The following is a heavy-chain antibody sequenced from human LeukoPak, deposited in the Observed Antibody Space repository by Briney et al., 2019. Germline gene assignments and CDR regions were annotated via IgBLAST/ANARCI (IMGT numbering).Heavy chain of an antibody. CDR3: SKGNGSWYVPFDY. D-gene: IGHD2-15*01. V-gene: IGHV3-23*01. Sequence: GGSLRLSCAPSGFTFSSYNTNWVRQPPGKGLEWVAAIIGSVGSTSHADSVEGWLTISRDTGKHSMCMQMDRQRTEDPAMYYCSKGNGSWYVPFDYWGRGTLVSV. J-gene: IGHJ4*02. CDR1: GFTFSSYN. CDR2: IIGSVGST.